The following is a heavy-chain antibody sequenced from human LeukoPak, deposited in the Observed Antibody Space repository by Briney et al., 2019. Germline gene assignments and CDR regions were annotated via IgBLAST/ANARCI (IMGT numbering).Heavy chain of an antibody. CDR3: ARSSGSYYTNWFDP. CDR1: GGSISSGGYY. V-gene: IGHV4-31*01. D-gene: IGHD3-10*01. J-gene: IGHJ5*02. CDR2: IYYSGST. Sequence: PSETLSLTCTVSGGSISSGGYYWSWIRQHPGKGLEWIGYIYYSGSTYYNPSLKSQVTISVDTSKNQFSLKLSSVTAADTAVYYCARSSGSYYTNWFDPWGQGTLVTVSS.